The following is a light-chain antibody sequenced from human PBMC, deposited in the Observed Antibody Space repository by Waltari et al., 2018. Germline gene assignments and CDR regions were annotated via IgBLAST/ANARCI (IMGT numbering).Light chain of an antibody. CDR3: QQYGTSPYT. V-gene: IGKV3-20*01. CDR1: QSVYSSY. J-gene: IGKJ2*01. Sequence: EIALTQYLGTLPLSPGERATLSCRTSQSVYSSYLAWYQQKPGQAHRHLIYGASNRATGIPDRFSGSGSGTDFALTISRLEPEDFALYYCQQYGTSPYTFGQGTKLEV. CDR2: GAS.